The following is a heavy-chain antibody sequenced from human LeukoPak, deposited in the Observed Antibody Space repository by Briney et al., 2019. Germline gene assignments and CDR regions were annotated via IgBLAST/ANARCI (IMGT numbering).Heavy chain of an antibody. Sequence: SETLSLTCTVSGGSISSYYWSWIRQPPGKGLEWIGYIYYSGSTNYNPSLKSRVTVSVDTSKNQFSLKLSSVTAADTAVYYCARDVITMVRGVIPSNWFDPWGQGTLVTVSS. CDR2: IYYSGST. CDR1: GGSISSYY. V-gene: IGHV4-59*12. CDR3: ARDVITMVRGVIPSNWFDP. D-gene: IGHD3-10*01. J-gene: IGHJ5*02.